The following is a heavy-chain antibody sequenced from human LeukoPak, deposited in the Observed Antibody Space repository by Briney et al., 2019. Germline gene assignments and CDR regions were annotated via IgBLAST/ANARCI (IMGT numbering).Heavy chain of an antibody. CDR1: GGSISSGSYY. V-gene: IGHV4-61*02. CDR3: ARYKFGYYGSGSYFDY. CDR2: IHTSGST. Sequence: PSETLSLTCTVSGGSISSGSYYWSWIRQPAGKGLEWIGRIHTSGSTNYNPSLKSRVTISVDTSKNQFSLKLSSVTAADTAVYYCARYKFGYYGSGSYFDYWGQGTLVTVSS. D-gene: IGHD3-10*01. J-gene: IGHJ4*02.